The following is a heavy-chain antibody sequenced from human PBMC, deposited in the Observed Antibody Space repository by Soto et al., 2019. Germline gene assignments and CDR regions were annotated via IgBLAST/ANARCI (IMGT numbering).Heavy chain of an antibody. V-gene: IGHV1-18*01. J-gene: IGHJ6*02. D-gene: IGHD6-19*01. Sequence: QVQLVQSGAEVKKPGASVTVSCKTSGYTFSNYGINWVRQAPGQGLEWMSWISGYNGNTNYAQTVQGRDTMTTATSTGTVYMELRSLKSDDTAIYYCSRFIMVGGWFDPNYYHGMDVWGQGTTVTVSS. CDR1: GYTFSNYG. CDR2: ISGYNGNT. CDR3: SRFIMVGGWFDPNYYHGMDV.